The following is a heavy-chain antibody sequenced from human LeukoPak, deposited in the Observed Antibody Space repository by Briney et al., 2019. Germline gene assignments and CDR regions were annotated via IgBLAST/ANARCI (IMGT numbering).Heavy chain of an antibody. CDR1: GYTFTSYG. V-gene: IGHV1-18*01. D-gene: IGHD3-9*01. CDR2: ISAYNGNT. J-gene: IGHJ4*02. Sequence: GASVKVSCKASGYTFTSYGISWVRQAPGHGVEGMGWISAYNGNTKEAEKRQGTITMTTDTSTSTAYMEMRSLRSDDTAVYYCARDAPWYYDILTGYPPPRVFDYWGQGTLVTVSS. CDR3: ARDAPWYYDILTGYPPPRVFDY.